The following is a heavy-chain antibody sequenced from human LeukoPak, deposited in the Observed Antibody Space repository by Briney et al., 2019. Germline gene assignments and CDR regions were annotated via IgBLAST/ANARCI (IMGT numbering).Heavy chain of an antibody. J-gene: IGHJ4*02. CDR1: GYSISSGYY. V-gene: IGHV4-38-2*02. CDR2: IYHSGST. CDR3: ASRYCSGGSCLDY. Sequence: SETLSLTCTVSGYSISSGYYWGWIRQPPGKGLEWIGSIYHSGSTYYNPSLKSRVTISVDTSRNQFSLKLSSVTAADTAVYYCASRYCSGGSCLDYWGQGTLVTVSS. D-gene: IGHD2-15*01.